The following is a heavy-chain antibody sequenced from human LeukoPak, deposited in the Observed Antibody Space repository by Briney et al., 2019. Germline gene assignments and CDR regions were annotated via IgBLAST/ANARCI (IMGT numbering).Heavy chain of an antibody. CDR1: GNTFTSSH. CDR2: INIGDGYT. Sequence: ASVKVSCKASGNTFTSSHMHWVRQAPGQGLEWMGIINIGDGYTKYAQKLQGRVTITRDTSTSTLYMELSSLRSEDTAVYYCAKDRGGSYTFDIWGQGTMVTVSS. D-gene: IGHD3-16*01. V-gene: IGHV1-46*01. CDR3: AKDRGGSYTFDI. J-gene: IGHJ3*02.